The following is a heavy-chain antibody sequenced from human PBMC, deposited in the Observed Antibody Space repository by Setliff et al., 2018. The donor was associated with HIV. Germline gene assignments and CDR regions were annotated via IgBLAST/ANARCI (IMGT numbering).Heavy chain of an antibody. CDR3: AREKNSSGYYFKGWGLGVFDF. CDR2: IYYSGST. J-gene: IGHJ4*02. D-gene: IGHD3-22*01. V-gene: IGHV4-59*11. CDR1: GGSISSHY. Sequence: PSETLSLTCTVSGGSISSHYWSWIRRPPGKGLEWIGYIYYSGSTNYNPSLKSRVTISVDTSKNQFSLKLTSVTAADTAVYYCAREKNSSGYYFKGWGLGVFDFWGQGTLVTVSS.